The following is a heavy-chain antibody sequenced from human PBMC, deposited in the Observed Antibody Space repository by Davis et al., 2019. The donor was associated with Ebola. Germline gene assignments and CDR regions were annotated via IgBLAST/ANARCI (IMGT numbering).Heavy chain of an antibody. CDR2: ISYDGSNK. V-gene: IGHV3-30*03. D-gene: IGHD2-2*01. Sequence: GESLKISCAASGFTFSSYGMHWVRQAPGKGLEWVAVISYDGSNKYYADSVKGRFTISRDNSKNTLYLQMNSLRAEDTAVYYCASATSRIVVVPAASRDYYYMDVWGKGTTVTVSS. CDR3: ASATSRIVVVPAASRDYYYMDV. J-gene: IGHJ6*03. CDR1: GFTFSSYG.